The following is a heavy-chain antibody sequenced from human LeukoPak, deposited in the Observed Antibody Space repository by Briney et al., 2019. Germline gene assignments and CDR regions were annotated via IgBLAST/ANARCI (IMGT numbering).Heavy chain of an antibody. CDR3: ARDYGCSSTSCYAGAEYFQH. CDR1: GFTFSTYW. Sequence: PGGSLRLSCAASGFTFSTYWMHWVRQTPGKGLVWVSRINSDGSSTSYADSVKGRFTISRDNGKNTLYLQMNSLRAEDTAVYYCARDYGCSSTSCYAGAEYFQHWGQGTLVTVSS. CDR2: INSDGSST. J-gene: IGHJ1*01. V-gene: IGHV3-74*01. D-gene: IGHD2-2*01.